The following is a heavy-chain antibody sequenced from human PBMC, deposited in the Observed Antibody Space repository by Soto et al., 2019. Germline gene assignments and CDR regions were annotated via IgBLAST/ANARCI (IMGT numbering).Heavy chain of an antibody. CDR2: INAGNGNT. CDR1: GITYNTYA. V-gene: IGHV1-3*01. Sequence: QVQLVQSGAEMKKPGASVKLSCKASGITYNTYAIHWVRQAPGQGLEWMGWINAGNGNTRYSQNFQGRVTLTRDTSASTVSMDLESLKFEDTVVYYCASAISGYVTWGQGTLVSVSS. D-gene: IGHD5-12*01. J-gene: IGHJ4*02. CDR3: ASAISGYVT.